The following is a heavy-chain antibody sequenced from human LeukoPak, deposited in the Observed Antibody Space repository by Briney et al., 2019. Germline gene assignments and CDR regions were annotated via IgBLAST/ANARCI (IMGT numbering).Heavy chain of an antibody. Sequence: GGSLRLSCAASGFTFSSYWMSWVRQAPGKGLEWVANIKQDGSEKYYVDSVKGRFTISRDNAKNSLYLQMNSLRAEDTAVYYCARGGLVLRYFDWSWATSERSPYYFDYWGQGTLVTVSS. D-gene: IGHD3-9*01. V-gene: IGHV3-7*01. CDR1: GFTFSSYW. J-gene: IGHJ4*02. CDR3: ARGGLVLRYFDWSWATSERSPYYFDY. CDR2: IKQDGSEK.